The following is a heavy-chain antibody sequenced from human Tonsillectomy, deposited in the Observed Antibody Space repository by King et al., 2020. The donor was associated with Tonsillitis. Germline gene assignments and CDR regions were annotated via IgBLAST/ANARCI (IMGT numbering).Heavy chain of an antibody. V-gene: IGHV4-31*03. J-gene: IGHJ5*02. Sequence: QLQESGPGLVKPSQTLSLTCTVSSGSISGGAYYWSWIRQHLGKGLEWLGYIYDSDNAYYNPSLKSRLSISVDTSKNQFSLKLSSVTAADTGVYYCARYEGGVFDPWGQGTLVTVSS. CDR2: IYDSDNA. CDR1: SGSISGGAYY. D-gene: IGHD2-15*01. CDR3: ARYEGGVFDP.